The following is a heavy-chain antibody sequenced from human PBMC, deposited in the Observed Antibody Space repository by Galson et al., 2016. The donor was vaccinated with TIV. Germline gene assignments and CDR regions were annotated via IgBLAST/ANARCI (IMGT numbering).Heavy chain of an antibody. D-gene: IGHD7-27*01. V-gene: IGHV1-46*03. CDR2: IDPTYGGT. CDR1: GNIFTRDY. J-gene: IGHJ4*02. Sequence: SVKVSCKASGNIFTRDYVHWVRQAPGQGLEWMGVIDPTYGGTTFAQKFQALVTMTRDTSTSTVYMEVSGLKSDDTAVYYCIRDLGRLTDCWGQGTLVTVSS. CDR3: IRDLGRLTDC.